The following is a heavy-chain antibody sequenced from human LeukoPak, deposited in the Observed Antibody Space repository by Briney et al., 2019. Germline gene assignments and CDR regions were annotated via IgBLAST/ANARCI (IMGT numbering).Heavy chain of an antibody. CDR1: GFTFSSYW. CDR2: IKQDGSEK. J-gene: IGHJ6*03. CDR3: ARVNADYDFWSGYPWGYYYYMDV. Sequence: GGSLRLSCAASGFTFSSYWMSWVRQAPGKGLEWVANIKQDGSEKYYVDSVKGRFTISRDNAKNSLYLQMNSLRAEDTAVYYCARVNADYDFWSGYPWGYYYYMDVWGKGTMVTVSS. D-gene: IGHD3-3*01. V-gene: IGHV3-7*01.